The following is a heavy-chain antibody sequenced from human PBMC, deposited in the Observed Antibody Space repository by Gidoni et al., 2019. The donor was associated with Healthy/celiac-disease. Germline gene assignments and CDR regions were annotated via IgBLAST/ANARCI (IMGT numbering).Heavy chain of an antibody. CDR3: ARDSEDTAMDAPLDY. V-gene: IGHV3-33*01. D-gene: IGHD5-18*01. CDR2: IWYDGSNQ. CDR1: GFTCISYG. Sequence: QVQRVESGGGVVKPGRSLRLYWEASGFTCISYGMHWVRQAPGKGLGWVAVIWYDGSNQYYADSVKGRFTISRDNSKNTLYLQMNSLRAEDTAVYYCARDSEDTAMDAPLDYWGQGTLVTVSS. J-gene: IGHJ4*02.